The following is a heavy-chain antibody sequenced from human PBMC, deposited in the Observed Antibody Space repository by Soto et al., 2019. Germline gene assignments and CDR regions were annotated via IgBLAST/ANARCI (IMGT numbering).Heavy chain of an antibody. CDR3: ASSNNYGSGSYPYFDY. D-gene: IGHD3-10*01. CDR2: ISGSGGST. CDR1: GFTFSSYA. V-gene: IGHV3-23*01. J-gene: IGHJ4*02. Sequence: EVQLLESGGGLVQPGGSLRLSCAASGFTFSSYAMSWVRQAPGKGLEWVSAISGSGGSTYYADSVKGRFTISRDNSKNTLYLQMNSLRAEDTAVYYCASSNNYGSGSYPYFDYWGQGTLVTVSS.